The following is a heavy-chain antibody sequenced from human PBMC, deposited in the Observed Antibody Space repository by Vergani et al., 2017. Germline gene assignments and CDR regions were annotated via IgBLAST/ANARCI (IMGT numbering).Heavy chain of an antibody. CDR2: INPNRGGP. CDR3: ARGYCSSTSCQRRWWFDP. D-gene: IGHD2-2*01. J-gene: IGHJ5*02. Sequence: QVQLVQSGAEVKKPGASVKVSCKASGYTFTGYYMHWVRQAPGQGLEWMGWINPNRGGPNYAQKFQGRGTMTRDTSSSTAYMELSRLRSDDTAVYYCARGYCSSTSCQRRWWFDPWGQGTLVTVSS. V-gene: IGHV1-2*02. CDR1: GYTFTGYY.